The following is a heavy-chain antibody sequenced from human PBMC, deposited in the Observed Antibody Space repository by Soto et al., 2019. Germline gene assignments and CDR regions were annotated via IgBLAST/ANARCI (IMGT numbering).Heavy chain of an antibody. J-gene: IGHJ4*02. CDR2: IYYSGST. CDR1: GGSISSYY. CDR3: ATAAAGPFEY. V-gene: IGHV4-59*08. Sequence: SETLSLTCTVSGGSISSYYWSWIRQPPGKGLEWIGYIYYSGSTNYNPSLKSRVTISVDTSKNQFSLKLNSVTAADTAVYYCATAAAGPFEYWGQGSLVTVSS. D-gene: IGHD6-25*01.